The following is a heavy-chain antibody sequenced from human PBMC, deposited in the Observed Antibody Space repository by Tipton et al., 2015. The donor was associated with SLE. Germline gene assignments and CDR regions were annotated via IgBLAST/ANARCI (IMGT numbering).Heavy chain of an antibody. CDR1: GGSISSYY. D-gene: IGHD5-24*01. Sequence: TLSLTCTVSGGSISSYYWSWIRQPPGKGLEWIGEINHSGSTYYNPSLKSRVTISVDTSKNQFSLNLSSVTAADTAVYYCARDPDGYNWGYFDYWGQGTLVTVSS. V-gene: IGHV4-34*01. CDR3: ARDPDGYNWGYFDY. J-gene: IGHJ4*02. CDR2: INHSGST.